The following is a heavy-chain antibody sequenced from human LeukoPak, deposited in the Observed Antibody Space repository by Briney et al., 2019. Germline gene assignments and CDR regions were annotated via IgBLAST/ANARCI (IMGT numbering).Heavy chain of an antibody. V-gene: IGHV3-48*04. D-gene: IGHD4-17*01. CDR3: ARDPSYGHFDY. J-gene: IGHJ4*02. CDR2: ISSSSSTI. Sequence: GGSLRLSCAASGFTFSSYSMNWVRQAPGKGLEWVSYISSSSSTIYHADSVKGRFTISRDNAKNSLYLQMNSLRAEDTAVYYCARDPSYGHFDYWGQGTLVTVSS. CDR1: GFTFSSYS.